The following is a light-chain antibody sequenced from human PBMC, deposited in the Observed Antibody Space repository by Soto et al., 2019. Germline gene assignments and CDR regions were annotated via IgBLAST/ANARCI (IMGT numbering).Light chain of an antibody. Sequence: EIVLTQSPGTLSLSPGERATLSCRASQSVSSSYLAWYQQKPGQAPRLLIYGASSRAIGIPGRFSGSGSGTDFTLTISRLEPEDFAVYYCQQYGRSPFTFGPGTKVDIK. CDR1: QSVSSSY. CDR2: GAS. V-gene: IGKV3-20*01. J-gene: IGKJ3*01. CDR3: QQYGRSPFT.